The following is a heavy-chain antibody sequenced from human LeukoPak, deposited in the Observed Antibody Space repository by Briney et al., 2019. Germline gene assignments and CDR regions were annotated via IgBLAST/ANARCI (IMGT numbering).Heavy chain of an antibody. CDR1: GGSFSGYY. CDR3: ARGHRVTMIVVVIRGYYFDY. J-gene: IGHJ4*02. Sequence: SETLSLTCAVYGGSFSGYYWSWIRQPPGKGLEWTGEINHSGSTNYNPSLKSRVTISVDTSKNQFSLKLSSVTAADTAVYYCARGHRVTMIVVVIRGYYFDYWGQGTMVTVSS. D-gene: IGHD3-22*01. CDR2: INHSGST. V-gene: IGHV4-34*01.